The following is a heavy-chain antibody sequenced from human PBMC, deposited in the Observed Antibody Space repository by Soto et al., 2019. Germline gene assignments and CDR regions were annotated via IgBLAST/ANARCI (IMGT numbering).Heavy chain of an antibody. J-gene: IGHJ5*02. CDR2: INHSGST. D-gene: IGHD6-13*01. CDR3: ARGWFHPLTGQQLVHEGSHWFDP. Sequence: SETLSLTCAVYGGSFSGYYWSWIRQPPGKGLEWIGEINHSGSTNYNPSLKSGVTISVDTSKNQFSLELGSVTAADTAVYYCARGWFHPLTGQQLVHEGSHWFDPWGQGTLVTVSS. V-gene: IGHV4-34*01. CDR1: GGSFSGYY.